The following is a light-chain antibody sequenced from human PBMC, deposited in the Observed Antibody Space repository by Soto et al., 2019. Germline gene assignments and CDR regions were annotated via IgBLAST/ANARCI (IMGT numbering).Light chain of an antibody. V-gene: IGKV3-11*01. J-gene: IGKJ5*01. CDR1: QSVSSY. CDR2: DAS. Sequence: EIVLTQSPATLSLSPGERATLSCRASQSVSSYLAWYQQKPGQAPRLLIYDASNRATGIPARFSGSGSGTDFTLTISSLQPEDFATYFCQQYHNWPPITFGQGTRLEIK. CDR3: QQYHNWPPIT.